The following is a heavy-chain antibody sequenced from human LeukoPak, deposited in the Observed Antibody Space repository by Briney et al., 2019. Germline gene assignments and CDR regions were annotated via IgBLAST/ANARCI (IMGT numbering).Heavy chain of an antibody. CDR2: NSSSSSYI. CDR1: EFTFSTYS. D-gene: IGHD3-22*01. J-gene: IGHJ6*03. V-gene: IGHV3-21*01. CDR3: ARALPGYYDSRGRYYYMDV. Sequence: PGGSLRLSCAASEFTFSTYSMNWVRQAPGKGLEWVSSNSSSSSYIYYADSVKGRFTISRDNARNSLDLQMNSLRAEDTAVYYCARALPGYYDSRGRYYYMDVWGKGTTVTVSS.